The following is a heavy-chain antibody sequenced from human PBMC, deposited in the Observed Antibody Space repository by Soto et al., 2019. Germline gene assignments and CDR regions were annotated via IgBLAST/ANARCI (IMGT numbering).Heavy chain of an antibody. V-gene: IGHV4-31*03. CDR2: IYYSGST. Sequence: SETLSLTCTVPGGSISSGGYYWSWIRQHPGKGLEWIGYIYYSGSTYYNPSLKSRVTISVDTSKNQFSLKLSSVTAADTAVYYCARNYDSSGYYNEWFDPWGQGTLVTVSA. J-gene: IGHJ5*02. D-gene: IGHD3-22*01. CDR1: GGSISSGGYY. CDR3: ARNYDSSGYYNEWFDP.